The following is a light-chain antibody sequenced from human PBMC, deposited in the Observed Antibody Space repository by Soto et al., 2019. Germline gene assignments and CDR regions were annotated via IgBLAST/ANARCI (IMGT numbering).Light chain of an antibody. CDR3: QQYNGWPIT. CDR2: AAS. Sequence: EIVLTQSPATLSLSPGERATLSCRASQSVGSSLAWYQQKLGQAPRLLIYAASDRATGIPGRFSGSGSGTEFTLTISSLQSEDFAVYYCQQYNGWPITFGQGTRLEIK. J-gene: IGKJ5*01. CDR1: QSVGSS. V-gene: IGKV3D-15*01.